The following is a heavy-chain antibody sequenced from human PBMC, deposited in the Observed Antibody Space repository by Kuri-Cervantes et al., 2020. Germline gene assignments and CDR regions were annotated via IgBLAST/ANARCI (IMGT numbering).Heavy chain of an antibody. CDR1: GGTFSSYT. J-gene: IGHJ6*02. V-gene: IGHV1-46*01. D-gene: IGHD3-10*01. CDR2: INPSGGST. CDR3: ARKSVRGVIINSRYYYYGMDV. Sequence: ASVKVSCKASGGTFSSYTISWVRQAPGQGLEWMGIINPSGGSTSYAQKFQGRVTMTRNTSISTAYMELRSLRSDDTAVYYCARKSVRGVIINSRYYYYGMDVWGQGTTVTVSS.